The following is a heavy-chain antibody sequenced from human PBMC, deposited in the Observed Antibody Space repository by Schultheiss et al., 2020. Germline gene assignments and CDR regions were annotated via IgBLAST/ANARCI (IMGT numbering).Heavy chain of an antibody. CDR1: GFTFGNYW. Sequence: GGSLRLSCAASGFTFGNYWMHWVRQAPGKGLVCVSRINSDGSSTSYADSVKGRFTISRDNSKNTLYLQMNSLRAEDTAVYYCAKTYSNDPHFGMNVWGQGTTVTVSS. D-gene: IGHD4-11*01. CDR2: INSDGSST. J-gene: IGHJ6*02. CDR3: AKTYSNDPHFGMNV. V-gene: IGHV3-74*01.